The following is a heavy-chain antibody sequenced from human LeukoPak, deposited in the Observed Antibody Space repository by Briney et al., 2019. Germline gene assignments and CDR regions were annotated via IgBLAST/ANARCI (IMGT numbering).Heavy chain of an antibody. Sequence: SETLSLTCTVSGASISSRPYCWGWIRQPPGKGLEWIGSIYHSGSTYYNPSLKSRVTISVDTSKNQFSLKLSSVTAADTAVYYCARDDYGDYDYYYYYYMDVWGKGTTVTVSS. V-gene: IGHV4-39*07. D-gene: IGHD4-17*01. CDR1: GASISSRPYC. CDR3: ARDDYGDYDYYYYYYMDV. CDR2: IYHSGST. J-gene: IGHJ6*03.